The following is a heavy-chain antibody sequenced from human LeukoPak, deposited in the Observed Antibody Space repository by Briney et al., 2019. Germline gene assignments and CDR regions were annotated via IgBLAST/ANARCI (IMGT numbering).Heavy chain of an antibody. CDR2: IYYSGST. CDR3: ARAAGSDYDFWSGYGYYMDV. V-gene: IGHV4-39*07. Sequence: SETLSLTCTVSGGSISSSSYYWGWIRQPPGKGLEWIGSIYYSGSTYYNPSLKSRVTISVDTSKNQFSLKLSSVTAADTAVYYCARAAGSDYDFWSGYGYYMDVWGKGTTVTVSS. CDR1: GGSISSSSYY. D-gene: IGHD3-3*01. J-gene: IGHJ6*03.